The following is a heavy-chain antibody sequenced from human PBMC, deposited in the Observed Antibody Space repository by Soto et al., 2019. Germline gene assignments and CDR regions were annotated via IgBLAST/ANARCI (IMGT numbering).Heavy chain of an antibody. J-gene: IGHJ5*02. D-gene: IGHD2-2*02. CDR3: AVDIVVVPAAISWFDP. Sequence: ASVKVSCKASGYTFTSYCISWVRQAPGQGLEWMGWISAYNGNTNYAQKLQGRVTMTTDTSTSTAYMELRSLRSDDTAVYYCAVDIVVVPAAISWFDPWGQGTQVTVSS. V-gene: IGHV1-18*01. CDR1: GYTFTSYC. CDR2: ISAYNGNT.